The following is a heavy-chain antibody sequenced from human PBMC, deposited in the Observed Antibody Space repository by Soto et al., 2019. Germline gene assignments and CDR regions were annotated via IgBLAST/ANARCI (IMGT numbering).Heavy chain of an antibody. CDR1: GYTFTSYA. D-gene: IGHD2-2*02. Sequence: ASVKVSCKASGYTFTSYAMHWVRQAPGQRLEWMGWINAGNGKTKYSQKFQGRVTITRDTSASTAYMELSSLRSEDTAVYYCAVLHTPTALKTIMAVCGQGTTVTVSS. J-gene: IGHJ6*02. V-gene: IGHV1-3*01. CDR3: AVLHTPTALKTIMAV. CDR2: INAGNGKT.